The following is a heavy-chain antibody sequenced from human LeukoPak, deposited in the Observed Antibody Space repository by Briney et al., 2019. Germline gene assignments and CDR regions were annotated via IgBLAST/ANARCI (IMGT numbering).Heavy chain of an antibody. CDR1: GYTFTSYA. CDR3: ASNLLRPYFDWLLPLDY. Sequence: ASVKVSCKASGYTFTSYAMHWVRQAPGQRLEWMGWINAGNGNTKYSQKFQGRVTITRDTSASTAYMELSSLRSEDTAVYYCASNLLRPYFDWLLPLDYWGQGTLVTVSS. V-gene: IGHV1-3*01. CDR2: INAGNGNT. J-gene: IGHJ4*02. D-gene: IGHD3-9*01.